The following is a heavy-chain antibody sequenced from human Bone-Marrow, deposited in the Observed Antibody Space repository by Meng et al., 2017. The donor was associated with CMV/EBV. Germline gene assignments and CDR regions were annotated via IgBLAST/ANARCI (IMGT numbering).Heavy chain of an antibody. J-gene: IGHJ4*02. V-gene: IGHV3-30*02. D-gene: IGHD3-3*01. CDR1: GFIFSDYW. Sequence: GESLKISCVASGFIFSDYWMSWVRQAPGKGLEWVAFIRYDGSNKYYADSVKGRFTISRDNSKNSLYLQMNSLRAEDTAVYYCARDGAYYDFWSGYSKYYFDYCGQGTLVTVSS. CDR3: ARDGAYYDFWSGYSKYYFDY. CDR2: IRYDGSNK.